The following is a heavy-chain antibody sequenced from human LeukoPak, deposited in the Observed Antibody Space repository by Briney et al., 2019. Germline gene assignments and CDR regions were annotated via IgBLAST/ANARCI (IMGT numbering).Heavy chain of an antibody. Sequence: GGSLRLSCAASGFTFSDYYMSWIRQAPGKGLEWVSYISTSSSYTNYADSVKGRFTISRDNAKKSLYLQMNSLRTEDTAVNYCARGGSSTTIAYWGQGTLVTVSS. J-gene: IGHJ4*02. CDR3: ARGGSSTTIAY. V-gene: IGHV3-11*05. CDR1: GFTFSDYY. D-gene: IGHD6-13*01. CDR2: ISTSSSYT.